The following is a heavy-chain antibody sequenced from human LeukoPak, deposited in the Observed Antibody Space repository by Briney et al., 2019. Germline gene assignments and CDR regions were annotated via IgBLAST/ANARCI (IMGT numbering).Heavy chain of an antibody. CDR2: ISYDGSNK. CDR1: GFTFSSYG. CDR3: ASEVLGRSPH. D-gene: IGHD2-8*02. V-gene: IGHV3-30*03. Sequence: GGSLRLSCAASGFTFSSYGMHWVRQAPGKGLEWVAVISYDGSNKYYADSVRGRFTISRDNAKNSLYLQVNSLRADDTAVYYCASEVLGRSPHWGQGTLVTVSS. J-gene: IGHJ4*02.